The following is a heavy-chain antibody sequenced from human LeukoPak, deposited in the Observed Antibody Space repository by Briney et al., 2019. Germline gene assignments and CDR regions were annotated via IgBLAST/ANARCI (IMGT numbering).Heavy chain of an antibody. V-gene: IGHV3-48*01. J-gene: IGHJ6*03. Sequence: GGSLRLSCAASGFTFRSYSMNWVRQAPGKGLEWVSYISSSSSTIYYADSVKGRFTISRDNAKNSLYLQMNSLRAEDTAVYYCAREETVVNYMDVWGKGTTVTVSS. CDR2: ISSSSSTI. D-gene: IGHD4-23*01. CDR3: AREETVVNYMDV. CDR1: GFTFRSYS.